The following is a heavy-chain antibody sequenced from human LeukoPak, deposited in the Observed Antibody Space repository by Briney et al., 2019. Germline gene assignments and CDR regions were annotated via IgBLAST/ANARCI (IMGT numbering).Heavy chain of an antibody. CDR1: GFTFSSYA. J-gene: IGHJ3*02. V-gene: IGHV3-23*01. Sequence: PGGSLRLSCAASGFTFSSYAMSWVRQAPGKGLEWVSTIIGSGGSTYYADSVKGRFTIPRDNSKNTLYLQMNSLRAEDTAVYYCAKTYGSGSYGDAFDIWGQGTMVTVSS. D-gene: IGHD3-10*01. CDR2: IIGSGGST. CDR3: AKTYGSGSYGDAFDI.